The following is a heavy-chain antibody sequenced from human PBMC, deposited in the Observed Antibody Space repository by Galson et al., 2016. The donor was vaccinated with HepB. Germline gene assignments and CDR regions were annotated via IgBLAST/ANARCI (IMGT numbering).Heavy chain of an antibody. V-gene: IGHV1-46*01. CDR3: ARISSSNYYYGLDV. Sequence: SVKVSCKASGYTFTSYYMHWVRQAPGQGLEWVGTIITSSGSTSYAQKFQGRVITTRDTSTSTVSMELNSLTSEDTAVSSCARISSSNYYYGLDVCGQGTTVTVSS. CDR1: GYTFTSYY. D-gene: IGHD2-2*01. J-gene: IGHJ6*02. CDR2: IITSSGST.